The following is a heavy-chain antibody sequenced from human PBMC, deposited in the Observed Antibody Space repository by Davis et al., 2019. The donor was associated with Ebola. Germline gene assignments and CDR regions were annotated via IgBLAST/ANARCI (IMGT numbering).Heavy chain of an antibody. J-gene: IGHJ3*02. CDR3: ATDLSDIVVGVAAFDI. CDR1: GYTFTGYY. Sequence: ASVKVSCKASGYTFTGYYMHWVRQAPGQGLEWMGWINPNSGGTNYAQKFQGRVTMTRDTSISTAYMELSRLRSDDTAVYYCATDLSDIVVGVAAFDIWGQGTMVTVSS. D-gene: IGHD2-15*01. CDR2: INPNSGGT. V-gene: IGHV1-2*02.